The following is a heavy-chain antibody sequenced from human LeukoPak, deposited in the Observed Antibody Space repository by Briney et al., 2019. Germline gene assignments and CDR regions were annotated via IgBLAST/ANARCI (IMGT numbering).Heavy chain of an antibody. V-gene: IGHV3-23*01. CDR1: GLTFSEYA. CDR3: ANLNVP. D-gene: IGHD1-1*01. J-gene: IGHJ5*02. Sequence: GGSLRLSCAASGLTFSEYAMTWVRQAPGKGLEWVSTITAGGSHTYYPDSVKGRFTISRDNSKNTLYLQMNSLRVEDTAVYYCANLNVPWGQGTLVTVSS. CDR2: ITAGGSHT.